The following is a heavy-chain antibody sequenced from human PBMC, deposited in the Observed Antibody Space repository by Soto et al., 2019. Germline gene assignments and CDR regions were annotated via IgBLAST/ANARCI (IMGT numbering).Heavy chain of an antibody. D-gene: IGHD2-2*01. CDR1: GGSISSYY. V-gene: IGHV4-4*07. CDR3: ARACSSTSCSAHPYSYGMDV. Sequence: SETLSLTCTVSGGSISSYYWNWIGQPAGKGLEWLGRIYTSGSTNYNPSLKSRVTMSVDTAKNQFSLKLSPVTAADTAVYYCARACSSTSCSAHPYSYGMDVWGPGTTVTVS. CDR2: IYTSGST. J-gene: IGHJ6*02.